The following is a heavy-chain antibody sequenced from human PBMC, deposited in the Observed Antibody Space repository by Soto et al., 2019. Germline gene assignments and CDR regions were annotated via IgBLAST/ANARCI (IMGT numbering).Heavy chain of an antibody. V-gene: IGHV3-30*03. CDR1: GFTFSSYG. CDR3: ARANYDFLYYLDY. J-gene: IGHJ4*02. Sequence: GGSLRPSCAASGFTFSSYGMHWVRQAPGKGLEWVSFISYDGSNKYYADALKGGFTISRDNSKNTLYLQMNSLRAEDTAVYYCARANYDFLYYLDYWGQGSLVTVSS. D-gene: IGHD3-3*01. CDR2: ISYDGSNK.